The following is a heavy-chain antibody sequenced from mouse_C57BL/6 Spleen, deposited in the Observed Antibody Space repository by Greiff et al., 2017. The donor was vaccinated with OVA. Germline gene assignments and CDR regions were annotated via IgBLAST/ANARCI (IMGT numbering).Heavy chain of an antibody. CDR3: ARGLYYYGSSYGYFDV. D-gene: IGHD1-1*01. J-gene: IGHJ1*03. V-gene: IGHV1-80*01. Sequence: QVQLQQSGAELVKPGASVKISCKASGYAFSSYWMNWVKQRPGKGLEWIGQIYPGDGDTNYNGKFKGKATLTADKSSSTAYMQLSSLTSEDSAVYFCARGLYYYGSSYGYFDVWGTGTTVTVSS. CDR2: IYPGDGDT. CDR1: GYAFSSYW.